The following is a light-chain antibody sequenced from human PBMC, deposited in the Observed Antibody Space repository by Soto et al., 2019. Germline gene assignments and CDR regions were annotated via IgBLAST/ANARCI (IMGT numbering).Light chain of an antibody. V-gene: IGKV1-5*03. CDR1: QTISSW. Sequence: DIQMTQSPSTLSGSVGDRVTITCRASQTISSWLAWYQQKPGKAPKLLIYKASTLKSGVPSRFSGSGSGTEFTLTISSMQPDDFATYYCQHYNSYSDAFGQWPKGDIK. J-gene: IGKJ1*01. CDR3: QHYNSYSDA. CDR2: KAS.